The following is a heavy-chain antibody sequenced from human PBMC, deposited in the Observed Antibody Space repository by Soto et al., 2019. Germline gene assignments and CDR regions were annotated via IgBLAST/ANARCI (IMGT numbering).Heavy chain of an antibody. V-gene: IGHV1-46*01. CDR3: ARDGCITATCAGGGNWFDP. D-gene: IGHD3-10*01. Sequence: ASVKVSCKASGYAFTTYFIHWVRQAPGQRPEWLGIINPTGGRTTYAQNFQGRVTMTRDTSTSTVYMELSSLRSEDTAIYYCARDGCITATCAGGGNWFDPWGQGTPVTVSS. CDR1: GYAFTTYF. J-gene: IGHJ5*02. CDR2: INPTGGRT.